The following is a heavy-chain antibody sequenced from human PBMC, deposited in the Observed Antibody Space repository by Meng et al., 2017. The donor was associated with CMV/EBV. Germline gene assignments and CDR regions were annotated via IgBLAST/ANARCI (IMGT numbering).Heavy chain of an antibody. D-gene: IGHD5-12*01. V-gene: IGHV3-74*01. CDR1: GFTFDDYA. CDR3: ARAYSGDY. CDR2: INSDGSST. J-gene: IGHJ4*02. Sequence: GESLKISCAASGFTFDDYAMHWVRQAPGKGLVWVSRINSDGSSTSYADSVKGRFTISRDNAKNTLYLQMNSLRAEDTAVYYCARAYSGDYWGQGTLVTVSS.